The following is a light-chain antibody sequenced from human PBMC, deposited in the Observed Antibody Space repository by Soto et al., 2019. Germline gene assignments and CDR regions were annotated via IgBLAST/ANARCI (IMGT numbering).Light chain of an antibody. Sequence: DVQMTQSPSSLSASVGDRVTITCRASQGIAPYLAWYQQKPGKAPRLLIYATSTLQSGVPSRFSGSGSGTDLTLTISSLQPEDVANYYCQKYNSAPLTFGGGTKVEIK. V-gene: IGKV1-27*01. CDR3: QKYNSAPLT. J-gene: IGKJ4*01. CDR2: ATS. CDR1: QGIAPY.